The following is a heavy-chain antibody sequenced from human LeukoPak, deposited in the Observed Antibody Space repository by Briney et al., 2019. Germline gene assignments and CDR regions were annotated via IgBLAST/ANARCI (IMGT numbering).Heavy chain of an antibody. Sequence: ASVPVSRKASGYTFTSYDINWVRQAAGQGLEGMGWMNPNRNNTGYAQKLQGRDPMTRNISVSTAYVELSSLRSEDTAVYYCARGLRIVGPTQEFGYWGQGTLVTVSS. V-gene: IGHV1-8*01. CDR3: ARGLRIVGPTQEFGY. CDR1: GYTFTSYD. D-gene: IGHD1-26*01. J-gene: IGHJ4*02. CDR2: MNPNRNNT.